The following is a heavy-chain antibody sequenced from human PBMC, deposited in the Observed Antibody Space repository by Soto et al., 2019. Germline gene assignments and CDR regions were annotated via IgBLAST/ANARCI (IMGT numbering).Heavy chain of an antibody. J-gene: IGHJ5*02. V-gene: IGHV3-13*01. CDR1: GFTFSSYD. D-gene: IGHD5-12*01. CDR3: ARDRSRGYFDP. CDR2: ISTTGDT. Sequence: EVQLVESGGGLVQPGGSLRLSCAASGFTFSSYDMHWVRQTTGKGLEWVSSISTTGDTYYLGSVRGRFTISRENAMNSSYLQMDSLRAEDTAVYYCARDRSRGYFDPWGQGTLVTVSS.